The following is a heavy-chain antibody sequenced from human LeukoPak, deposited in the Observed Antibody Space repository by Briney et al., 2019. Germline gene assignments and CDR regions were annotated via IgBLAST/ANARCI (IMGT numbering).Heavy chain of an antibody. Sequence: TGGSLRLSCAASGFTFSTYWMSWVRQAPGKGLEWVANINQDGSEEYYVDSVKGRFTISRDNAKNSLYLQMNSLRAEDTAVYYCARTYPGIAKAGTFDYWGQGTLVTVSS. V-gene: IGHV3-7*01. J-gene: IGHJ4*02. CDR2: INQDGSEE. CDR1: GFTFSTYW. CDR3: ARTYPGIAKAGTFDY. D-gene: IGHD6-19*01.